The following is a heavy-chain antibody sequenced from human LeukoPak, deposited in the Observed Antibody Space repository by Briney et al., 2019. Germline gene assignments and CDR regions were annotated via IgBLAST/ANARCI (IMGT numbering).Heavy chain of an antibody. CDR3: AASSSGWYGGVDY. J-gene: IGHJ4*02. Sequence: GGSLQISCKGSGYRFTSYWIGWVRQQPGKGLEWMGIIYPGDSYTRYSPSFQGQVTISADKSISTAHLQWSSLKASDTAMYYCAASSSGWYGGVDYWGQGTLVTVSS. D-gene: IGHD6-19*01. CDR2: IYPGDSYT. V-gene: IGHV5-51*01. CDR1: GYRFTSYW.